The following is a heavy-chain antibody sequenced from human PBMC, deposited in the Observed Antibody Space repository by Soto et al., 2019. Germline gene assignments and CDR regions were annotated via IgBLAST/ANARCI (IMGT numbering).Heavy chain of an antibody. CDR3: ARARYSSGWYYFDY. D-gene: IGHD6-19*01. Sequence: SETLSLTCTVSGGSISSYYWSWIRQPPGKGLEWIGYIYYSGSTNYNPSLKSRVTISVDTSKNQFSLKLSSVTAADTAVYYCARARYSSGWYYFDYWGQGTLVTVSS. CDR1: GGSISSYY. V-gene: IGHV4-59*01. J-gene: IGHJ4*02. CDR2: IYYSGST.